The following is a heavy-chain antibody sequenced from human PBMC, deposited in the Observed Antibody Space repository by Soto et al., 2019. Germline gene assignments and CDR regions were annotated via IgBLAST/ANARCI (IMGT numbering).Heavy chain of an antibody. Sequence: ETLSLTCTVSGGSISSSSYYWGWIRQPPGKGLEWIGCIYYSGSTYYNPSLKSRVTISVDTSKNQFSLKLSSVTAADTAVYYCARHSNVEMALYYFDYWGQGTLVTVSS. V-gene: IGHV4-39*01. CDR1: GGSISSSSYY. CDR2: IYYSGST. J-gene: IGHJ4*02. CDR3: ARHSNVEMALYYFDY.